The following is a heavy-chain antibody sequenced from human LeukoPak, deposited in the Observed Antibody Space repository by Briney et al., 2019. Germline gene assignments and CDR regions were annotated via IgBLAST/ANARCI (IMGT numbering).Heavy chain of an antibody. D-gene: IGHD3-9*01. CDR3: ARRNILTEGEAFDI. V-gene: IGHV4-39*07. J-gene: IGHJ3*02. Sequence: SETLSLTCTVSGGSISSSSYYWGWIRQPPGKGLEWIGSIHYSGSTYYNPSLKSRVTISVDASKNQFSLKLNSVTAADTAVYYCARRNILTEGEAFDIWGQGTLVTVSS. CDR1: GGSISSSSYY. CDR2: IHYSGST.